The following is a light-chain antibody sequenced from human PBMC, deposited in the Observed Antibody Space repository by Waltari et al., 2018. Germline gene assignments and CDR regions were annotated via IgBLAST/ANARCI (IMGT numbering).Light chain of an antibody. Sequence: QSVLTQPPSASGAPGQRVTISCSGGSSHIGSNTVHWYQHLPGPAPKLLVHTHNRRPSGVPDRFSGSQSGTSASLAISGLQSEDETDYYCAAWDDSLNGPVFGGGTKLTVL. CDR2: THN. CDR3: AAWDDSLNGPV. CDR1: SSHIGSNT. J-gene: IGLJ3*02. V-gene: IGLV1-44*01.